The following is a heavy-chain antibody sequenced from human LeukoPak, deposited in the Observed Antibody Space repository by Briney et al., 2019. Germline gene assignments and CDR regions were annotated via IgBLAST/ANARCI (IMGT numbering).Heavy chain of an antibody. D-gene: IGHD2-15*01. CDR2: IYYSGST. CDR3: ARDYCSGGSCYWDY. J-gene: IGHJ4*02. V-gene: IGHV4-59*01. Sequence: PSETLSLTCTVSGGSISSYYWSWIRQPPGKGLEWIGYIYYSGSTNYNPSLKSRVTISVDTSKNQFSLKLSSATAADTAVYYCARDYCSGGSCYWDYWGQGTLVTVSS. CDR1: GGSISSYY.